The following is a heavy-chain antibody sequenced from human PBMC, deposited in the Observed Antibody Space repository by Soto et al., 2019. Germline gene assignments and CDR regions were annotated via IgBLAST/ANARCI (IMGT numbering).Heavy chain of an antibody. V-gene: IGHV1-69*13. CDR2: IIPIFGTA. Sequence: SVKVSCKASGGTFSSYAISWVRQAPGQGLEWMGGIIPIFGTANYAQKFQGRVTITADESTSTAHMELSSLRSEDTAVYYCARDSGYSGSYYYYYGMDVWGQGTTVTVSS. J-gene: IGHJ6*02. CDR3: ARDSGYSGSYYYYYGMDV. D-gene: IGHD1-26*01. CDR1: GGTFSSYA.